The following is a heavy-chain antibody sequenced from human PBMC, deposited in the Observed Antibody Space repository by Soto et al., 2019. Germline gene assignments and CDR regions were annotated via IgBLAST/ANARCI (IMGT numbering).Heavy chain of an antibody. Sequence: SEILSLTCTVSGGSISSYYWSWIRQPPGKGLEWIGYIYYSGSTNYNPSLKSRVTISVDTSKNQFSLKLSSVTAADTAVYYCARSTPYLRFLPGPRAFDIWGQGTMVTVSS. J-gene: IGHJ3*02. CDR1: GGSISSYY. CDR2: IYYSGST. D-gene: IGHD2-21*01. V-gene: IGHV4-59*01. CDR3: ARSTPYLRFLPGPRAFDI.